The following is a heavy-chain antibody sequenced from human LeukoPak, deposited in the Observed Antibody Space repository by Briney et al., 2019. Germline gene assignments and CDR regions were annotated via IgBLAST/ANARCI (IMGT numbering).Heavy chain of an antibody. CDR2: IYYSGST. Sequence: KPSETLSLTCTVSGGSISSYYWSWIRQPPGKGLEWIGYIYYSGSTNYNPSLKNRVTTSVDTSKNQFSLQLSSVTAADTAVYYCARGRRVLDTTTGMDFDYWGQGTLVTVSS. J-gene: IGHJ4*02. CDR3: ARGRRVLDTTTGMDFDY. CDR1: GGSISSYY. V-gene: IGHV4-59*01. D-gene: IGHD1-1*01.